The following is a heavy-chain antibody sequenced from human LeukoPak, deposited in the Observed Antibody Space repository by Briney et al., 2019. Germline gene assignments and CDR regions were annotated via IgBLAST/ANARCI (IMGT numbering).Heavy chain of an antibody. CDR2: LSASGSNT. CDR1: GFTFSSSA. V-gene: IGHV3-23*01. Sequence: GGSLRLSCAASGFTFSSSAMGWVRQAPGKGLEWVSGLSASGSNTYYADSVKGRFTISRDNSKNMLFLQMNSLRVEDTAVYYCAKSTGSSPYYFDYWGQGTLVIVSS. D-gene: IGHD3-10*01. J-gene: IGHJ4*02. CDR3: AKSTGSSPYYFDY.